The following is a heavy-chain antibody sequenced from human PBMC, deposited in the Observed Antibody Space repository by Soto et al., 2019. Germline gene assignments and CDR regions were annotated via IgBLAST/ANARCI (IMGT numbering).Heavy chain of an antibody. D-gene: IGHD3-10*02. V-gene: IGHV3-23*01. Sequence: EVQLLESGGGLVQPGGSLRLSCAASGFTFNSYAINWVRQAPGKGLGWVSGITGGGGSTFYADSVKGRFTISRDSSKNTVYLQMNSLRAEDTAVYYCARECTGISRGSFDPWGQGTLVTVSS. J-gene: IGHJ5*02. CDR3: ARECTGISRGSFDP. CDR2: ITGGGGST. CDR1: GFTFNSYA.